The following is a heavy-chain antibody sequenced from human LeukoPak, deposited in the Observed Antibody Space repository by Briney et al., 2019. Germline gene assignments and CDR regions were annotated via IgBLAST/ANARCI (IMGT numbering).Heavy chain of an antibody. CDR2: ISAYNGNT. V-gene: IGHV1-18*01. J-gene: IGHJ4*01. D-gene: IGHD3-22*01. Sequence: ASVKVSCKASGYTFTSYGINWMRQAPGQGLEWMGWISAYNGNTNYAQKLQGRVTMTTDTSTSTAYMELRSLRSDDTAVYYCARSQVTMIVVVGQGIDYWGQRTLVTVSS. CDR1: GYTFTSYG. CDR3: ARSQVTMIVVVGQGIDY.